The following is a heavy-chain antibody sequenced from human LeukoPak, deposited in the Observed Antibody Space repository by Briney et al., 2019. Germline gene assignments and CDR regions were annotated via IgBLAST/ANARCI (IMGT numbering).Heavy chain of an antibody. CDR2: INHSGST. Sequence: SETLSLTCAVYGGSFSGYYWSWIRQPPGKGLEWIGEINHSGSTNYNPSLKSRVTISVDTSKNQFSLKLSSVTAADTAVYYCAIGRFDPWGQGTLVTVSS. CDR1: GGSFSGYY. J-gene: IGHJ5*02. CDR3: AIGRFDP. V-gene: IGHV4-34*01.